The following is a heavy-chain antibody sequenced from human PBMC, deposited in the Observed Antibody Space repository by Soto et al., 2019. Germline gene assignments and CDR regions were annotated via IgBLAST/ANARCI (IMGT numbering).Heavy chain of an antibody. V-gene: IGHV4-30-4*01. Sequence: ASETLSLTCTVSGGSISSGDYYWSWIRQPPGKGLEWIGYIYYSGSTYYNPSLKSRVTISVDTPKNQFSLKLSSVTAADTAVYYCARVEYDYYGSGSYYNYWGQGTLVTVSS. CDR1: GGSISSGDYY. CDR3: ARVEYDYYGSGSYYNY. J-gene: IGHJ4*02. CDR2: IYYSGST. D-gene: IGHD3-10*01.